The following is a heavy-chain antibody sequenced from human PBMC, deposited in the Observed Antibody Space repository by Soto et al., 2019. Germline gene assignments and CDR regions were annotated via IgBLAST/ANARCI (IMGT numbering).Heavy chain of an antibody. D-gene: IGHD2-15*01. V-gene: IGHV3-23*01. CDR3: AKGGGSCCFDC. Sequence: GGSLRLSCAASGFTFSTYAMSWVRQAPGKGLEWVSAISGSGGNSTFYGGSVKGRFTISRDNSKNTLYLEMSSLGAEDTAVYYCAKGGGSCCFDCWGQGTLVTVSS. J-gene: IGHJ4*02. CDR1: GFTFSTYA. CDR2: ISGSGGNST.